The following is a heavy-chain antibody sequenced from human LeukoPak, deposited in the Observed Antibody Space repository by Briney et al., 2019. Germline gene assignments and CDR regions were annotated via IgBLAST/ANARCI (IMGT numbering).Heavy chain of an antibody. D-gene: IGHD3-3*01. CDR3: ARDLYYDFWSGYYSCYGMDV. V-gene: IGHV3-74*01. J-gene: IGHJ6*02. CDR2: INSDGSST. Sequence: GGSLRLSCAASGFTFSSYWMHWVRQAPGKWLVWVSRINSDGSSTSYADSVKGRFTISRDNAKNTLYLQMDSLRAEDTAVYYCARDLYYDFWSGYYSCYGMDVWGQGTTVTVSS. CDR1: GFTFSSYW.